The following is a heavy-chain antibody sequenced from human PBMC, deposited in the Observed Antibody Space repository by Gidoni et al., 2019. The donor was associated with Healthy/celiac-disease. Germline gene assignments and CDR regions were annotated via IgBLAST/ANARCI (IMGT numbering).Heavy chain of an antibody. V-gene: IGHV3-74*01. CDR2: INSDGSST. J-gene: IGHJ5*02. Sequence: EVQLVESGGGLVQPGGSLRLAGAASGFTCSSYWMHWVRQAPGKGLVWVSRINSDGSSTSYADSVKGRFTISRDNAKNTLYLQMNSLRAEDTAVYYCARDLSSSWYFVEPNWFDPWGQGTLVTVSS. D-gene: IGHD6-13*01. CDR3: ARDLSSSWYFVEPNWFDP. CDR1: GFTCSSYW.